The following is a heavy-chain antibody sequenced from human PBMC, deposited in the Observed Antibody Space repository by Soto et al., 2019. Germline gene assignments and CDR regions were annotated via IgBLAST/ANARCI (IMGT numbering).Heavy chain of an antibody. CDR2: ISAYNGNT. CDR1: GYTFTSYG. Sequence: GASVKVSCKASGYTFTSYGISWVRQAPGQGLEWMGWISAYNGNTNYAQKLQGRVTMTTDTSTSTAYMELRRLRSDDTAVYYCARDKKQQLDYQYYYGMDVWGQGTTVTVSS. J-gene: IGHJ6*02. V-gene: IGHV1-18*01. CDR3: ARDKKQQLDYQYYYGMDV. D-gene: IGHD6-13*01.